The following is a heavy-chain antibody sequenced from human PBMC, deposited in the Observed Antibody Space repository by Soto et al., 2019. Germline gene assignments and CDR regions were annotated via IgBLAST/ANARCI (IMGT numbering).Heavy chain of an antibody. Sequence: EAQLLESGGDLVQSGGSLRLSCAASGFTFSIYGMTWVRQAPGKGLEWVSAISGSGGSTYYADSVKGRFTISRDNSNHTLYLQMNSLRVEDTAVYYCAKRDQQCWGQGTLVTVSS. V-gene: IGHV3-23*01. J-gene: IGHJ4*02. CDR3: AKRDQQC. CDR2: ISGSGGST. D-gene: IGHD6-19*01. CDR1: GFTFSIYG.